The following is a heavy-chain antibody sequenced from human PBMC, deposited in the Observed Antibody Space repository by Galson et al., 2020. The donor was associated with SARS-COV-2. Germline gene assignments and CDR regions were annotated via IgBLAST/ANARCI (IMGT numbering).Heavy chain of an antibody. V-gene: IGHV4-31*03. D-gene: IGHD6-19*01. CDR1: GGSISSGGYY. J-gene: IGHJ4*02. CDR3: ARDHARIAVGLFDY. CDR2: IYYSGST. Sequence: ASETLSLTCTVSGGSISSGGYYWSWIRQHPGKGLEWIGYIYYSGSTYYNPSLKSRVTISVDTSKNQFSLKLSSVTAADTAVYYCARDHARIAVGLFDYWGQGTLVTVSS.